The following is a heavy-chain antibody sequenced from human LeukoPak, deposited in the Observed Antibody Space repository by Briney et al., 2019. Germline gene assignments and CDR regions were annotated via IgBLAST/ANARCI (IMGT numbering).Heavy chain of an antibody. CDR2: ISAYNGNT. D-gene: IGHD3-10*01. Sequence: ASVKVSCKASGYTFTSYGISWVRQAPGQGLEWMGWISAYNGNTNYAQKLQGRVTMTTDTSTSTAYMELRSLRSDDTAVYYCARGWFGESTYYYYYYMDVWGKGTTVTISS. CDR1: GYTFTSYG. CDR3: ARGWFGESTYYYYYYMDV. V-gene: IGHV1-18*01. J-gene: IGHJ6*03.